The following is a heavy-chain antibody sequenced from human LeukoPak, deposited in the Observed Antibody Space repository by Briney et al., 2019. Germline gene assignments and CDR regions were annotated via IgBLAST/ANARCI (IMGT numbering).Heavy chain of an antibody. CDR3: ARAKSRDGYNWVY. Sequence: PGGSLRLSCAASGFTFSSYGMSWVRQAPGKGLEWVSAISGSGGSTYYAGSVKGRFTISRDNAKNSLYLQMNSLRAEDTAVYYCARAKSRDGYNWVYWGQGTLVTVSS. J-gene: IGHJ4*02. D-gene: IGHD5-24*01. V-gene: IGHV3-23*01. CDR1: GFTFSSYG. CDR2: ISGSGGST.